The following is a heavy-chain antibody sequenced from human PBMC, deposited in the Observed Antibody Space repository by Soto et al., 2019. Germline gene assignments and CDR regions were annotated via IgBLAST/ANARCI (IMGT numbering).Heavy chain of an antibody. J-gene: IGHJ3*02. Sequence: SGGSLRLSCAASGFTVSSNYMSWVRQAPGKGLEWVSVIYSGGSTYYADSVKGRFTISRDNSKNTLYLQMNSLRAEDTAVYYCARSLDNNEYTAYDIWGQGTMVTVSS. CDR3: ARSLDNNEYTAYDI. CDR1: GFTVSSNY. D-gene: IGHD1-20*01. CDR2: IYSGGST. V-gene: IGHV3-66*01.